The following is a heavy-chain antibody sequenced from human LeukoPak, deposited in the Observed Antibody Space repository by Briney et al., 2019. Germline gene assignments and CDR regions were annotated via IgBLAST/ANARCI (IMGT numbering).Heavy chain of an antibody. J-gene: IGHJ4*02. Sequence: ASVKVSCKASGGTFSSYAISWVRQAPGQGLEWMGGIIPIFGTANYAQKFQGRVTITADESTSTAYMELSSLRSEDTAVYYRVGHGYKRRYFDYWGQGTLVTVSS. D-gene: IGHD5-24*01. CDR1: GGTFSSYA. V-gene: IGHV1-69*13. CDR2: IIPIFGTA. CDR3: VGHGYKRRYFDY.